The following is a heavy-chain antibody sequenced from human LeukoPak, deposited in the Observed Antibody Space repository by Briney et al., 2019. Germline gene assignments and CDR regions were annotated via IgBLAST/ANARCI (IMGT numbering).Heavy chain of an antibody. CDR1: GFTFSSYG. Sequence: GGSLRLSCAASGFTFSSYGMHWVRQAPGKGLEWVAFIRYDGSNKYYADSVKGRFTISRDNSKNTLYLQMNSLRAGDTAVYYCAKGDCSSTSCYVAYCGGDCYPLIDYWGQGTLVTVSS. CDR3: AKGDCSSTSCYVAYCGGDCYPLIDY. CDR2: IRYDGSNK. V-gene: IGHV3-30*02. D-gene: IGHD2-2*01. J-gene: IGHJ4*02.